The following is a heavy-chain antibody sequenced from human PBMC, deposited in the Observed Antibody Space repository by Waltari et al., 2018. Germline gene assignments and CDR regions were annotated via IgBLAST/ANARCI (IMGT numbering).Heavy chain of an antibody. CDR2: LENNREGAT. Sequence: EVQLLESGGALVQPGGSVRLSCAASGFTFSSSAIGWGRQAPGKGAWWVSALENNREGATCYAGSLSGRFTLSRDNSKNTLYLQMNSLRIEDTAVYYCAKVEWGGYSGYVGDCWGQGTLVTVSS. D-gene: IGHD5-12*01. CDR1: GFTFSSSA. V-gene: IGHV3-23*01. J-gene: IGHJ4*02. CDR3: AKVEWGGYSGYVGDC.